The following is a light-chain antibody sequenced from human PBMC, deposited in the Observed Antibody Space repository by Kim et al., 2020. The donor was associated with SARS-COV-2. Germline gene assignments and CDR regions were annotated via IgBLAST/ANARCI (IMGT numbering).Light chain of an antibody. V-gene: IGLV2-14*03. CDR1: SSDVGGYNY. J-gene: IGLJ3*02. CDR3: SSYTSSSTWV. CDR2: DVS. Sequence: GQSMTISCTGTSSDVGGYNYVSWYQQHPGKAPKHMIYDVSNRPSGVSNRVSGSKSGNTASLTISGLQAEDEADDYCSSYTSSSTWVFGGGTQLTVL.